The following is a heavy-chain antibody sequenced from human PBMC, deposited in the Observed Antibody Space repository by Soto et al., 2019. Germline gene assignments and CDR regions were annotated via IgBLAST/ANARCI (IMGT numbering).Heavy chain of an antibody. CDR2: INAGNGNT. J-gene: IGHJ4*02. D-gene: IGHD2-21*02. V-gene: IGHV1-3*01. Sequence: ASVKVSCKTSGYTFTNYAIHWLRQAPGQRLEWMGWINAGNGNTKYSQKFQGRVTITRDTSASTAYMELSSLRSEDTAVYYCARSIVVVTALDYWGQGTLVTVSS. CDR3: ARSIVVVTALDY. CDR1: GYTFTNYA.